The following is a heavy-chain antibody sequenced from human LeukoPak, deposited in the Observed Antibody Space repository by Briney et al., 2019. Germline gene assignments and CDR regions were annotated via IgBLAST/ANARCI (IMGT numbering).Heavy chain of an antibody. D-gene: IGHD6-13*01. CDR3: ARSRTAVPDF. V-gene: IGHV1-2*02. J-gene: IGHJ4*02. CDR2: VNPNSGAT. CDR1: GYMFIGYH. Sequence: ASVKVSCKASGYMFIGYHIYWVRQAPGQGLEWMGWVNPNSGATTYAQKFQGRVTMTRDTSISTAYMELSRLKSDDTAVYYCARSRTAVPDFWGQGTLVIVSS.